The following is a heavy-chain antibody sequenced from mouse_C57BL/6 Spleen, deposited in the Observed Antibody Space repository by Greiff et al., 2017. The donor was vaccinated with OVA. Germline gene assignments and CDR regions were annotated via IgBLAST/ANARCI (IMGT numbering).Heavy chain of an antibody. CDR1: GFTFSSYG. CDR2: ISSGGSYT. V-gene: IGHV5-6*01. CDR3: ARQAYYSNHWYFDV. J-gene: IGHJ1*03. D-gene: IGHD2-5*01. Sequence: EVMLVESGGDLVKPGGSLKLSCAASGFTFSSYGMSWVRQTPDKRLEWVATISSGGSYTYYPDSVKGRFTISRDNAKNTLYLQMSSLKSEDTAMYYCARQAYYSNHWYFDVWGTGTTVTVSS.